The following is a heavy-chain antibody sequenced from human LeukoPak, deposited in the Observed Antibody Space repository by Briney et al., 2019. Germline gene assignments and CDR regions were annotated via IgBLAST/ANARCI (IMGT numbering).Heavy chain of an antibody. CDR1: GDSISNYY. V-gene: IGHV4-59*01. CDR2: IYYSGST. Sequence: SETLSLTCTVSGDSISNYYWSWIRQSPGKGLEWIGYIYYSGSTNYNPSLKSRVTISVDTSKNHFSLKLSSVTAADTAVYYCARETCSGGSCFQFDFWGQGTLVTVSS. J-gene: IGHJ4*02. D-gene: IGHD2-15*01. CDR3: ARETCSGGSCFQFDF.